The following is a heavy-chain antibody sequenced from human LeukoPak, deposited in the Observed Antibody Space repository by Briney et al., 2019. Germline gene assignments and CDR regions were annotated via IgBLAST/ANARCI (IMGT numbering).Heavy chain of an antibody. Sequence: SETLSLTCTVSGGSISGSSYYWVWIRQPPGKGLEWIGSIYYRGSTYYNPSLKSRVTISLDTSKNQFSLKLSSVTAADTAVYYCARGWGKITYYYGSGSYYGYWGQGTLVTVSS. J-gene: IGHJ4*02. CDR3: ARGWGKITYYYGSGSYYGY. CDR1: GGSISGSSYY. V-gene: IGHV4-39*07. CDR2: IYYRGST. D-gene: IGHD3-10*01.